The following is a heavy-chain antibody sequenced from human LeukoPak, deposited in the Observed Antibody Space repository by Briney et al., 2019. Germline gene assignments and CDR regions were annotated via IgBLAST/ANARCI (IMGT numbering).Heavy chain of an antibody. V-gene: IGHV1-46*01. D-gene: IGHD1-1*01. Sequence: ASVKVSCKASGYTFTSYYMHWVRQAPGQGLEWMGIINPSIGSTTYAQKFQGRVTMTRDTSTSTAYMELRSLRSDDTAVYYCAREFPGLFPTAPRGYYFDYWGQGALVTVSS. CDR3: AREFPGLFPTAPRGYYFDY. CDR2: INPSIGST. CDR1: GYTFTSYY. J-gene: IGHJ4*02.